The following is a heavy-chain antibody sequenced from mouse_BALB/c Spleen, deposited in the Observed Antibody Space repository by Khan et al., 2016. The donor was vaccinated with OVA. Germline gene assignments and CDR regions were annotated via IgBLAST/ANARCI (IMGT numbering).Heavy chain of an antibody. CDR2: IWSDGST. CDR3: ARQPYYHYNIMDY. CDR1: GFSLTNYG. D-gene: IGHD2-10*01. Sequence: QMQLEESGPGLVAPSQSLSITCTISGFSLTNYGVHWVRQPPGKGLEWLVVIWSDGSTTYNSALKSRLTISKDNSKSQVFLKMNSFQTDDTAVYFCARQPYYHYNIMDYWGQGTSVTVSS. J-gene: IGHJ4*01. V-gene: IGHV2-6-1*01.